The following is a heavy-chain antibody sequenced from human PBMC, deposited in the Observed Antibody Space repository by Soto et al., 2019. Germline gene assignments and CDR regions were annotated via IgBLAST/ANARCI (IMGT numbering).Heavy chain of an antibody. J-gene: IGHJ6*02. CDR2: MNPNSGNT. Sequence: ASVKVSCKASGYTFTSYDINWVRQATGQGLEWMGWMNPNSGNTGYAQKFQGRVTMTRNTSISTAYMELSSLRSEDTAVYYCARVYYDFWSGYDYYYGMDVWGQGTTVTVSS. CDR1: GYTFTSYD. V-gene: IGHV1-8*01. D-gene: IGHD3-3*01. CDR3: ARVYYDFWSGYDYYYGMDV.